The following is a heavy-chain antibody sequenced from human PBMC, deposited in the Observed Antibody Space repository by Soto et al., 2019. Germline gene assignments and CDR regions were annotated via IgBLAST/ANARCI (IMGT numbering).Heavy chain of an antibody. Sequence: SETLSLTCTVSGGSISSGDYYWSWIRQPPGKGLEWIGYIYYSGSTYYNPSLKSRVTISVDTSKSQFSLKLSSVTAADTAVYYCARELRYSHGYFDYWGQGTLVTVSS. V-gene: IGHV4-30-4*01. J-gene: IGHJ4*02. CDR2: IYYSGST. D-gene: IGHD5-18*01. CDR1: GGSISSGDYY. CDR3: ARELRYSHGYFDY.